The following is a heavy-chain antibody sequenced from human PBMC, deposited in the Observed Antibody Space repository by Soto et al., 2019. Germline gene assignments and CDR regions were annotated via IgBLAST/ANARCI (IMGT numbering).Heavy chain of an antibody. V-gene: IGHV3-7*01. CDR1: GFTFSSYW. D-gene: IGHD6-19*01. Sequence: KLSCTASGFTFSSYWMSWVRQAPGKGLEWVANIKQDGSEKYYVDSVKGQFTISRDNAKNSLYLPMNSLRAEDTAVYYCSRDGQWLGDFDIWGQGTMVTVSS. CDR3: SRDGQWLGDFDI. J-gene: IGHJ3*02. CDR2: IKQDGSEK.